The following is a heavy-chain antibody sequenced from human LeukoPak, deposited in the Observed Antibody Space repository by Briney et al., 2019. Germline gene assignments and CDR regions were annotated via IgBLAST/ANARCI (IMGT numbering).Heavy chain of an antibody. CDR1: GGSISSSSYY. D-gene: IGHD5-18*01. Sequence: SETLSLTCTVSGGSISSSSYYWGWIRQPPGTGLEWIGSIYYSGSTYYTPSLKSRVTISVDTSKNQFSLKLSSVTAADTAVYYCARPTWIQLWYHFDYWGQGTLVTVSS. J-gene: IGHJ4*02. CDR3: ARPTWIQLWYHFDY. CDR2: IYYSGST. V-gene: IGHV4-39*01.